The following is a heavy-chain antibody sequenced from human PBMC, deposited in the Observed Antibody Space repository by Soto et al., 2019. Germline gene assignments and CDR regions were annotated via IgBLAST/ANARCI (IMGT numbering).Heavy chain of an antibody. Sequence: QVQLVESGGGVVQPGRSLRLSCAASGFTFSSYAMHWVRQAPGKGLEWVAVISYDGSNKYYADSVKGRFTISRDNAENTLYLQMNSLRDEDTAVYYCARDDAIVVVITPIFDYWCQGTLVSVSS. CDR2: ISYDGSNK. J-gene: IGHJ4*01. CDR3: ARDDAIVVVITPIFDY. D-gene: IGHD3-22*01. V-gene: IGHV3-30-3*01. CDR1: GFTFSSYA.